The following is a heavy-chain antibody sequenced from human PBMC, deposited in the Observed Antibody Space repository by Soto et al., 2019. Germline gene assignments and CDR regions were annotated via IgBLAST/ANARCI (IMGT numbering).Heavy chain of an antibody. V-gene: IGHV3-15*07. D-gene: IGHD2-8*02. Sequence: EVQLVESGGGLVKPGGSLRLSCAASGFTFSSAWLNWVRQAPGKGLEWVGRIKGKVHGETTDYAAPVKGRFSIPRDDSSNTLHLQMNSLEIEDTAVYYCTADPHYYTGGVAYWGQGALVTVSS. CDR1: GFTFSSAW. J-gene: IGHJ4*02. CDR3: TADPHYYTGGVAY. CDR2: IKGKVHGETT.